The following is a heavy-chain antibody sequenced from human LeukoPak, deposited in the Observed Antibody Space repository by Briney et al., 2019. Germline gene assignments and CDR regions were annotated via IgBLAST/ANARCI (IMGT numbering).Heavy chain of an antibody. V-gene: IGHV3-30*03. CDR1: GFTFSSYG. CDR3: ARDMYDVLTRSDYFDY. D-gene: IGHD3-9*01. J-gene: IGHJ4*02. CDR2: ISYDGSNK. Sequence: QPGRSLRLSCAASGFTFSSYGMHWVRQAPGKGLEWVAVISYDGSNKYYADSVKGRFTISSDISKNTMYLQMDSLRTEDTAVYYCARDMYDVLTRSDYFDYWGQGTLVTVSS.